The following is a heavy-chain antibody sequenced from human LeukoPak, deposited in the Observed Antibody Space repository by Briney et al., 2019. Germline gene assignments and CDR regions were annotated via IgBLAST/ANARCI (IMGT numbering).Heavy chain of an antibody. Sequence: SETLSLTCTVSGDSISSDGYFCSWIRQPAGEVLEWIVCIFYSGSASYNPSLKSRVTISVDTSKHQFSLRLSSVTAADTAVYHCARGEDYYESSRLDYWGQGTLVTDSS. CDR2: IFYSGSA. V-gene: IGHV4-30-4*08. D-gene: IGHD3-22*01. CDR3: ARGEDYYESSRLDY. J-gene: IGHJ4*02. CDR1: GDSISSDGYF.